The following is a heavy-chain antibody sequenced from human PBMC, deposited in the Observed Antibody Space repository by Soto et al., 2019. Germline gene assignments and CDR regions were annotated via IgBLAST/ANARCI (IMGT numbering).Heavy chain of an antibody. CDR1: GFTVSSNY. J-gene: IGHJ3*02. CDR2: IYSSGST. CDR3: ARDQGDSSGYHDAFDI. Sequence: GGSLRLSCAASGFTVSSNYMSWVRQAPGKGLEWVSVIYSSGSTYYADSVKGRFTISRDNSKNTLYLQMNSLRAEDTAVYYCARDQGDSSGYHDAFDIWGQGTMVTVSS. D-gene: IGHD3-22*01. V-gene: IGHV3-53*01.